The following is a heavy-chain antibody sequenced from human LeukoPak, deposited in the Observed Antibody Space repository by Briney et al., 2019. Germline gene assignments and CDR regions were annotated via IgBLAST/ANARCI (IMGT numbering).Heavy chain of an antibody. CDR3: ARTVVVPAAIVGVGSFDY. V-gene: IGHV1-69*06. CDR1: GGTFSSYA. CDR2: IIPIFGTA. Sequence: SVKVSCKASGGTFSSYAISWVRQAPGQGLEWRGGIIPIFGTANYAQKFQGRVTITADKSTSTAYMELSSLRSEDTAVYYCARTVVVPAAIVGVGSFDYWGQGTLVTVSS. J-gene: IGHJ4*02. D-gene: IGHD2-2*01.